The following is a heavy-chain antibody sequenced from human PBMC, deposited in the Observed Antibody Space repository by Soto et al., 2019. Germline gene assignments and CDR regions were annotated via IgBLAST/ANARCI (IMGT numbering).Heavy chain of an antibody. J-gene: IGHJ4*02. CDR1: GFTFVSYA. CDR3: AKESTLYPAYSYDY. CDR2: ISGSGGST. Sequence: GGSLILSCGSSGFTFVSYAMSLVRPAPGKGLEWVSAISGSGGSTYYADSVKGRFTISRDNSKNTLYLQMNSLRAEDTAVYYCAKESTLYPAYSYDYWGQGTLVTVSS. D-gene: IGHD5-18*01. V-gene: IGHV3-23*01.